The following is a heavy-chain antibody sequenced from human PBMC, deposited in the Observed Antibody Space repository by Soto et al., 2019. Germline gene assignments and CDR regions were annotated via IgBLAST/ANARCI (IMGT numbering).Heavy chain of an antibody. Sequence: QVQLVESGGGVVQPGRSLRLSCAASGFTFSSYGMHWVRQAPGKGLEWVAVISYDGSNKYYADSVKGRFTISRDNSKNTLYLQMNSLRAEDTAVYNCAKGGPMVRGPRGYFDYWGQGTLDTVSS. J-gene: IGHJ4*02. CDR3: AKGGPMVRGPRGYFDY. CDR2: ISYDGSNK. D-gene: IGHD3-10*01. V-gene: IGHV3-30*18. CDR1: GFTFSSYG.